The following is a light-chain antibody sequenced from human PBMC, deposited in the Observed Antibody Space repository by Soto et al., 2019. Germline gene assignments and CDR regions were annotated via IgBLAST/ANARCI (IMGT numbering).Light chain of an antibody. CDR2: ATS. CDR3: QQSFSTLT. J-gene: IGKJ4*01. V-gene: IGKV1-39*01. Sequence: DIQMTQSPSSLSASVGDRVTITCRASESITGHLNWYQQKPGQAPKLLIYATSSLQSGVPSTFSGSGSGTDFTLTISSLQPEDFATYYCQQSFSTLTFGGGTKVEIK. CDR1: ESITGH.